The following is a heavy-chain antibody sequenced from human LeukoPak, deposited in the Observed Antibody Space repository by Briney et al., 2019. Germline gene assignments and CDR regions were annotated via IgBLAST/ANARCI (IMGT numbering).Heavy chain of an antibody. CDR1: GGSISSYY. CDR3: ARDPGDATFDYYYYMDV. J-gene: IGHJ6*03. V-gene: IGHV4-59*01. CDR2: IYYSGST. Sequence: KPSETLSLTCTVSGGSISSYYWSWIRQPPGKGPEWIGYIYYSGSTNYNPSLKSRVTISVDTSKNQFSLKLSSVTAADTAVYYCARDPGDATFDYYYYMDVWGKGTTVTVSS. D-gene: IGHD2/OR15-2a*01.